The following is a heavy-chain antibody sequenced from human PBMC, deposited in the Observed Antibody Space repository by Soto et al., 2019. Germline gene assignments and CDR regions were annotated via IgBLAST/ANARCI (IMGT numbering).Heavy chain of an antibody. J-gene: IGHJ3*02. CDR1: GGSISSGGYY. CDR3: ARAARSMVRGVDDDFDI. V-gene: IGHV4-31*03. D-gene: IGHD3-10*01. Sequence: SETLSLTCTVSGGSISSGGYYWSWIRQHPGKGLEWIGYIYYSGSTYYNPSLKSRVTISVDTSKNQFSLKLSSVTAADTAVYYCARAARSMVRGVDDDFDIWGQGTMVTVSS. CDR2: IYYSGST.